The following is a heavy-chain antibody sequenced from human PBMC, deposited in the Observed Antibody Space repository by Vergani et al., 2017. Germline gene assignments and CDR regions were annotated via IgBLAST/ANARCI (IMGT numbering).Heavy chain of an antibody. D-gene: IGHD1-26*01. J-gene: IGHJ3*02. CDR1: GFTFSSYG. Sequence: QVQLVESGGGVVQPGRSLRLSCAASGFTFSSYGMHWVRQAPGKGLEWVAVIWYDGSNKYYADSVKGRFTISRDNSKNTLYLQMNSLRAEDTAVYYCARARIVGATVAFDIWGQGTMVTVSS. CDR2: IWYDGSNK. V-gene: IGHV3-33*01. CDR3: ARARIVGATVAFDI.